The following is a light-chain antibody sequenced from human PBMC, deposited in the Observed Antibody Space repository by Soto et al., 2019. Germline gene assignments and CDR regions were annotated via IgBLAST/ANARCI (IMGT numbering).Light chain of an antibody. CDR2: DAS. Sequence: EIVLTQSPATLSLSPGERATLSCRASQSVSIYLAWYQQKPGQAPRLLIYDASNRATGIPARFSGSGSGTDFTLTISSLEPEDFAVYYCPKRSNWWKFGQATK. V-gene: IGKV3-11*01. CDR1: QSVSIY. J-gene: IGKJ1*01. CDR3: PKRSNWWK.